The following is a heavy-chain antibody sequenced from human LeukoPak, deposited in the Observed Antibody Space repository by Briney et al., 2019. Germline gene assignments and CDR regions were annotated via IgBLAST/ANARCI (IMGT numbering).Heavy chain of an antibody. Sequence: SETLSLTCDVSGDSISSGYYWGWIRQPPGKGLEWIGNIYHSGSTTYNPSLKSRVTISADTSKNQFSLKVRSVTAADTAVYYCARNSSGWFFDYWGQGTLVTVSS. J-gene: IGHJ4*02. CDR3: ARNSSGWFFDY. CDR2: IYHSGST. CDR1: GDSISSGYY. V-gene: IGHV4-38-2*01. D-gene: IGHD6-19*01.